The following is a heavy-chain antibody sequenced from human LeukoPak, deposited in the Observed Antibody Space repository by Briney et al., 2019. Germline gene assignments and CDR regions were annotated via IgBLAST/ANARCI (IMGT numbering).Heavy chain of an antibody. CDR2: IYSGGAI. CDR3: ARRPGN. D-gene: IGHD1-14*01. CDR1: GFAVGSNY. V-gene: IGHV3-53*01. J-gene: IGHJ4*02. Sequence: GGSLRLSCVASGFAVGSNYMSWVRQAPGKGLEWVSLIYSGGAIRYADSVKGRFTISRDSSKNTLFLQMNDLTVEDTARYYCARRPGNWGQGILVTVSS.